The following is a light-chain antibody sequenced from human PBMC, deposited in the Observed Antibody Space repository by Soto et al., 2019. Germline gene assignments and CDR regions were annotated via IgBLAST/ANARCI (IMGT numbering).Light chain of an antibody. CDR1: QSVSSY. CDR2: DAS. V-gene: IGKV3-11*01. J-gene: IGKJ4*01. CDR3: HQDFDLPLT. Sequence: EIVLTQSPATLSLSPGERATLSCRASQSVSSYLAWYQQKPGQAPRLLIYDASNRATGIPARFSGSGSGTDFTLTISSLQPEDFALYYCHQDFDLPLTFGGGTKVDIK.